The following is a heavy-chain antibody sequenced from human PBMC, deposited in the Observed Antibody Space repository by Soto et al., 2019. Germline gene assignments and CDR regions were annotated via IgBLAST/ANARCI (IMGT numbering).Heavy chain of an antibody. CDR2: IDWDDDK. J-gene: IGHJ6*02. D-gene: IGHD3-22*01. CDR1: GFSLSTSGMC. CDR3: ARTPSRYYYDSSGYYVLYYGMDV. V-gene: IGHV2-70*01. Sequence: SGPTLVNPTQTLTLTCTFSGFSLSTSGMCVSWIRQPPGKALEWLALIDWDDDKYYSTSLKTRLTISKDTSKNQVVLTMTNMDPVDTAKYYCARTPSRYYYDSSGYYVLYYGMDVWGQGTTVTVSS.